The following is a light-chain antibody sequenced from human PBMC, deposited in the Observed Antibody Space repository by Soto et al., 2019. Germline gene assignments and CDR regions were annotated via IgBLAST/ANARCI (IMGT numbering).Light chain of an antibody. V-gene: IGKV1-5*01. CDR1: QSINTW. Sequence: DIPMTQSPSTLSASVGDRVTITCRARQSINTWLAWYQQKPGKAPKLLIYDASSLESGVPSRFSGSGSGTEFTLSISSLQPDDFANCYCHQYGYYFGGGTKVEIK. CDR3: HQYGYY. J-gene: IGKJ4*01. CDR2: DAS.